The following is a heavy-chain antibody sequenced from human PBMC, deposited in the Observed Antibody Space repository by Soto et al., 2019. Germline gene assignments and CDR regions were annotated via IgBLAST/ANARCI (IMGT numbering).Heavy chain of an antibody. CDR1: GGSISSYY. J-gene: IGHJ6*02. CDR3: AREGYSSGYYYYYGMDV. Sequence: QVQLQESGPGLVKPSETLSLTCTVSGGSISSYYWSWIRQPPGKGLEWIGDIYYSGSTNYNPSLKSRVTISVDTSKNQFSLKLSSVTAADTAVYYCAREGYSSGYYYYYGMDVWGQGTTVTVSS. V-gene: IGHV4-59*01. CDR2: IYYSGST. D-gene: IGHD3-22*01.